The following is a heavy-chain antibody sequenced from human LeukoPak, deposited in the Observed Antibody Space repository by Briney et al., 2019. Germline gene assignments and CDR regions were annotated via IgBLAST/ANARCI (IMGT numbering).Heavy chain of an antibody. Sequence: SQTLSLTCTVYGGSISSGGYYWSWIRQHPGKGLEWIGYIYYSGSTYYNPSLKSRVTISVDTSKNQFSLKLSSVTAADTAVYYCATPYDFWSGYYYWGQGTLVTVSS. D-gene: IGHD3-3*01. V-gene: IGHV4-31*03. CDR1: GGSISSGGYY. CDR2: IYYSGST. CDR3: ATPYDFWSGYYY. J-gene: IGHJ4*02.